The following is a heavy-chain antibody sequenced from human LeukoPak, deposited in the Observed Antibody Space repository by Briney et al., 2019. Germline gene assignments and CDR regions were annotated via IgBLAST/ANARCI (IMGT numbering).Heavy chain of an antibody. CDR3: AREAFGTVYYYYMDV. CDR2: IYHSGST. Sequence: SETLSLTCAVSGYSISSGYYWGWIRQPPGKGLEWIGSIYHSGSTYYNPSLKSRVTISVDTSKNQFSLKLSSVTAADTAVYYCAREAFGTVYYYYMDVWGKGTTVTVSS. CDR1: GYSISSGYY. D-gene: IGHD1-1*01. V-gene: IGHV4-38-2*02. J-gene: IGHJ6*03.